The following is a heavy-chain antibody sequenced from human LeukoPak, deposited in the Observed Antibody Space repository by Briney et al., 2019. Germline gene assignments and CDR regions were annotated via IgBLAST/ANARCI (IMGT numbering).Heavy chain of an antibody. CDR3: ARDLDDRISSSPLDY. V-gene: IGHV4-4*07. J-gene: IGHJ4*02. CDR1: GGSISSYY. D-gene: IGHD6-6*01. CDR2: IYTSGST. Sequence: PSETLSLTCTVSGGSISSYYWSWIRQPAGKGLEWIGRIYTSGSTNYNPSLKSRVTMSVDTSKNQFSLKLSSVTAADTAVYYCARDLDDRISSSPLDYWGQGTLVTVSS.